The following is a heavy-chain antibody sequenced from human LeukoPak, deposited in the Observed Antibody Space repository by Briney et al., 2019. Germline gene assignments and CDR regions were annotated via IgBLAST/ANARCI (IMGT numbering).Heavy chain of an antibody. CDR2: ITGSGCRT. J-gene: IGHJ4*02. Sequence: PGGSLRLSCATSQFKFNNYGMTWVRQAPGKGLEWVSSITGSGCRTQYADSVQGRFTISRDNSKNTLYLQMNSLRAEDTAVYYCARDYYDSSGYPGGDYWGQGTLVTVSS. CDR3: ARDYYDSSGYPGGDY. D-gene: IGHD3-22*01. CDR1: QFKFNNYG. V-gene: IGHV3-23*01.